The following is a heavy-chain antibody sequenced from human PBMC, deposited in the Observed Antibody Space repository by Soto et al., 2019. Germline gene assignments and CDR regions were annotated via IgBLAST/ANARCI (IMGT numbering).Heavy chain of an antibody. Sequence: GGSLRLSCAASGFTFSSYWMTWARQAPGAGLEWVANINLDGSEKHYVDSTKGRFTISRDNAKNSVYLEMNSLRAEDTAVYYCARGPRTTIFGSYYYYGVDGWGQGTTVTVSS. CDR3: ARGPRTTIFGSYYYYGVDG. J-gene: IGHJ6*02. D-gene: IGHD3-3*01. V-gene: IGHV3-7*03. CDR1: GFTFSSYW. CDR2: INLDGSEK.